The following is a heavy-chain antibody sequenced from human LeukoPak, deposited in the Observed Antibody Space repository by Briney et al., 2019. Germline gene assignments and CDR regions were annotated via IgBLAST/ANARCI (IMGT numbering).Heavy chain of an antibody. V-gene: IGHV3-30*18. Sequence: TGGSLRLSCAASGFTFSSYGMHWVRQAPGKGLEWVAVISYDGSNKYYADSVKGRFTISRDNSKNTLYLQVNSLRAEDTAVYYCAKAQRASPYSSSSPFDYWGQGTLVTVSS. CDR2: ISYDGSNK. J-gene: IGHJ4*02. CDR1: GFTFSSYG. D-gene: IGHD6-13*01. CDR3: AKAQRASPYSSSSPFDY.